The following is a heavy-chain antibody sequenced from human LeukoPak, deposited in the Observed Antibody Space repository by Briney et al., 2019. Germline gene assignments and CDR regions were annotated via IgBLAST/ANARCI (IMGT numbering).Heavy chain of an antibody. CDR3: ARLETMVRGVIRYYYYYYMDV. CDR2: IYYSGST. Sequence: SETLSLTCAVYGGSFSGYYWGWIRQPPGKGLEWIGSIYYSGSTYYNPSLKSRVTISVDTSKNQFSLKPSSVTAADTAVYYCARLETMVRGVIRYYYYYYMDVWGKGTTVTISS. CDR1: GGSFSGYY. J-gene: IGHJ6*03. V-gene: IGHV4-39*01. D-gene: IGHD3-10*01.